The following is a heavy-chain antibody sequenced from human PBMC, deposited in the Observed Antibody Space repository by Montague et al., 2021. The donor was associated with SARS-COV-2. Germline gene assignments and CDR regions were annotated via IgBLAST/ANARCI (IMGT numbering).Heavy chain of an antibody. CDR1: GFTFNTYA. D-gene: IGHD5-18*01. J-gene: IGHJ4*02. Sequence: SLILSCAASGFTFNTYAMNWVRQAPVKGLEWVSVIYSGGSNTYYXDSVKGWFTISRDNSKNTLYLQMNRLRAEDTAVYYCAKSPRAYSYAFDYWGQGTLVTVSS. V-gene: IGHV3-23*03. CDR2: IYSGGSNT. CDR3: AKSPRAYSYAFDY.